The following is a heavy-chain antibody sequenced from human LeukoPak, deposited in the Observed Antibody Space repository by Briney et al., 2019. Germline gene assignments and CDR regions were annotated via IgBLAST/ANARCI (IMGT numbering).Heavy chain of an antibody. J-gene: IGHJ6*03. CDR2: INHSGST. D-gene: IGHD6-19*01. CDR1: GGSFSGYY. CDR3: ARGRSSHYYYYYYMDV. V-gene: IGHV4-34*01. Sequence: SETLSLTCAVCGGSFSGYYWNWIRQPPGKGLEWIGEINHSGSTNYNPSLKSRVTISVDTSKNQFSLKLSSVTAADAAVYYCARGRSSHYYYYYYMDVWGKGTTVTVSS.